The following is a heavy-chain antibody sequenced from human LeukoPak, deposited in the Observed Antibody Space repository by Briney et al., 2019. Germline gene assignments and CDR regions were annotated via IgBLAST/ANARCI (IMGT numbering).Heavy chain of an antibody. D-gene: IGHD1-26*01. CDR3: ARDWEPPYGRYYYYGMDV. Sequence: ASVKVSCKASGYTFTGSLMHWVRQAPGQRLECVGWINAGNGNTKYSQKFQGRVTITWDTFARTTYMELSSLRSEDTAVYYCARDWEPPYGRYYYYGMDVWGQGTTVTVSS. V-gene: IGHV1-3*01. J-gene: IGHJ6*02. CDR1: GYTFTGSL. CDR2: INAGNGNT.